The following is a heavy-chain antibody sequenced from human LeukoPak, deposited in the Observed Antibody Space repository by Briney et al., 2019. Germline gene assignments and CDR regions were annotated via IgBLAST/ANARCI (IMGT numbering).Heavy chain of an antibody. V-gene: IGHV3-7*05. D-gene: IGHD3-3*01. CDR3: ARSRFLEWLLYFAGFFDY. CDR1: GFTFSSYW. J-gene: IGHJ4*02. Sequence: GGSLRLSCAASGFTFSSYWMSWVRQAPGKGLEWVANIKQDGSEKYYVDSVKGRFTISRNNAKNSLYLQMNSLRAEDTAVYYCARSRFLEWLLYFAGFFDYWGQGTLVTVSS. CDR2: IKQDGSEK.